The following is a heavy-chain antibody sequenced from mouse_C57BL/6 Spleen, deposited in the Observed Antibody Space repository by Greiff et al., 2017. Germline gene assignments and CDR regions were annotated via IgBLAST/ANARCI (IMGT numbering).Heavy chain of an antibody. Sequence: VQVVESGAELVKPGASVKLSCTASGFNIKDYYMHWVKQRTEQGLEWIGRIDPNSGSTNYNEKFKSKATLTVDKSSSTAYMQLSSLTSEDSAVYYCARGYYGDYYAMGYWGQGTSVTVSS. V-gene: IGHV1-64*01. CDR1: GFNIKDYY. J-gene: IGHJ4*01. CDR2: IDPNSGST. D-gene: IGHD2-13*01. CDR3: ARGYYGDYYAMGY.